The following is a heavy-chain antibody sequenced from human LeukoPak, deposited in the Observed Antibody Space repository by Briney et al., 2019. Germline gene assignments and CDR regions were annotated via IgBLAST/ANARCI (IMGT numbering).Heavy chain of an antibody. CDR1: GFTFTTYW. D-gene: IGHD3-9*01. J-gene: IGHJ4*02. V-gene: IGHV3-7*01. Sequence: GGSLRLSCAAPGFTFTTYWMVWVRQAPGKGLEWVAHINQDGSERNYVDSVKGRFTVSRDNAKNSLFLQMNSLRVEDTAVYYCARDFESGHSQNYWGQGTLVTVSS. CDR2: INQDGSER. CDR3: ARDFESGHSQNY.